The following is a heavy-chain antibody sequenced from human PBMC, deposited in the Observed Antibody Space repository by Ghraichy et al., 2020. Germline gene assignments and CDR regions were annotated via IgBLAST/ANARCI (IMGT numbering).Heavy chain of an antibody. D-gene: IGHD3-22*01. V-gene: IGHV1-46*01. J-gene: IGHJ4*02. CDR1: GYTFTSYY. Sequence: VKVSCKASGYTFTSYYMHWVRQAPGQGLEWMGIINPSGGSTSYAQKFQGRVTMTRDTSTSTVYMELSSLRSEDTAVYYCARGAYYYDSSGYSFDYWGQGTLVTVSS. CDR3: ARGAYYYDSSGYSFDY. CDR2: INPSGGST.